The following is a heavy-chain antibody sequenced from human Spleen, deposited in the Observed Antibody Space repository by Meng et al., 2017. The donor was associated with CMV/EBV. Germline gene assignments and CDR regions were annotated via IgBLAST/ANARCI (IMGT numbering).Heavy chain of an antibody. J-gene: IGHJ6*02. CDR3: ARGNPVVPAATHYGMDV. CDR2: INPNSGGT. V-gene: IGHV1-2*02. CDR1: GYTFTGYY. D-gene: IGHD2-2*01. Sequence: ASVKVSCKASGYTFTGYYMHWVRQAPGQGLEWMGWINPNSGGTNYAQKFQGRVTMTRDTSISTAYMELSRLRSDDTAVYYCARGNPVVPAATHYGMDVWGQGTTVTVSS.